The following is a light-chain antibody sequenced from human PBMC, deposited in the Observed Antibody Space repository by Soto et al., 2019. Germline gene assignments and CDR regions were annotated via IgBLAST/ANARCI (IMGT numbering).Light chain of an antibody. J-gene: IGLJ1*01. CDR1: SSNIGSNY. V-gene: IGLV1-47*01. Sequence: QSVLTQPPSASGTPGQRVTISCSGSSSNIGSNYVYWYQQLPGTAPKLLIYRNNHRPSGVPDRFSGSKSGTSASLAISGLRSEDEADYYCAAWDDTLREVFGTGTKLTVL. CDR2: RNN. CDR3: AAWDDTLREV.